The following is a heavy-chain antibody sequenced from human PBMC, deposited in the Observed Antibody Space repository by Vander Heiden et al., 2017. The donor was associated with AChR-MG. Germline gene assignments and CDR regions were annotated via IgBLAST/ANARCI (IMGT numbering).Heavy chain of an antibody. J-gene: IGHJ5*02. D-gene: IGHD6-19*01. V-gene: IGHV1-2*02. Sequence: QVQLVQSGTEVKKPGASVKVSCKASGYTFTDFYIHWVRQAPGQGLEWMSWMNPNTGDTKSAQKFQGRVTMTRDKSVSTAYMDLGRLTSNDTATYFCARMVYDSGWLSPRFEDWGQGTLITVSS. CDR2: MNPNTGDT. CDR3: ARMVYDSGWLSPRFED. CDR1: GYTFTDFY.